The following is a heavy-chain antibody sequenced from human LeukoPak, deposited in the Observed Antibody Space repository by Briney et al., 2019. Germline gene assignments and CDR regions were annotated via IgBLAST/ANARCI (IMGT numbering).Heavy chain of an antibody. J-gene: IGHJ4*02. CDR3: ARGNNYYDSSGYLGDYFDY. Sequence: PGGSLRLSCAASGFTFSDYYMSWIRQAPGKGLEWVSYISSSGSTIYYADSVKGRFTISRDNAKNSLYLQMNSLRAEDTAVYYCARGNNYYDSSGYLGDYFDYWGQGTLVTVSS. V-gene: IGHV3-11*04. CDR1: GFTFSDYY. CDR2: ISSSGSTI. D-gene: IGHD3-22*01.